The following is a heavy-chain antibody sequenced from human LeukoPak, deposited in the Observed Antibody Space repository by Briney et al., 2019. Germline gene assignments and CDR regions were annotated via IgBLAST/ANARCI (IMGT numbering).Heavy chain of an antibody. CDR3: VRGPYGASISKWFDP. Sequence: SETLSLTCTVSRGSISGYSWSWIRQSPGGALEWIGYIYYSGDTAYNPSLRSRVTMSVDTSKNQLSLQLSSMTTADTAVYYCVRGPYGASISKWFDPWGQGTQVIVSP. D-gene: IGHD4/OR15-4a*01. CDR1: RGSISGYS. J-gene: IGHJ5*02. CDR2: IYYSGDT. V-gene: IGHV4-59*01.